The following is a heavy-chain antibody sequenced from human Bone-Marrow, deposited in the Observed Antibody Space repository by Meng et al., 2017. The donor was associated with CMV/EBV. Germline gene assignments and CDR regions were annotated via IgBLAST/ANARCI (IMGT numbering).Heavy chain of an antibody. CDR2: IYYSGST. J-gene: IGHJ4*02. Sequence: GSLRLSCAASGGSISSRNYYWGWIRQPPGKGLEWIGSIYYSGSTYYNPSLKSRVTISIDTSKNQFSLKLNSVTAADTAVYYCATSRGVYYATEGDYWGQGTLVTVSS. CDR1: GGSISSRNYY. V-gene: IGHV4-39*07. CDR3: ATSRGVYYATEGDY. D-gene: IGHD5/OR15-5a*01.